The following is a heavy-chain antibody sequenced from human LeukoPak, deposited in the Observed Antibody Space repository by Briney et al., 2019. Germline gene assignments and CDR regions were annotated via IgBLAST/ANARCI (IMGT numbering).Heavy chain of an antibody. J-gene: IGHJ6*02. CDR2: IYNGGST. CDR3: ARQASKYYYDSSAYHPLDV. D-gene: IGHD3-22*01. CDR1: GGSFSGYY. Sequence: SETLSLTCAVYGGSFSGYYWSWIRQPPGKGLEWIGYIYNGGSTKCNPSLKSRVTISVDTSKNQLSLKLSSVTAADTAVYYCARQASKYYYDSSAYHPLDVWGQGTTVTVSS. V-gene: IGHV4-59*08.